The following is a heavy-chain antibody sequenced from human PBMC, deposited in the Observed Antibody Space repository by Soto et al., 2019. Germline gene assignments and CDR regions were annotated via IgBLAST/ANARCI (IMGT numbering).Heavy chain of an antibody. CDR1: GFTFSSYA. CDR3: AKDEDYYGSGGPFGY. D-gene: IGHD3-10*01. CDR2: ISGSGGST. J-gene: IGHJ4*02. V-gene: IGHV3-23*01. Sequence: AGGSLRLSCAASGFTFSSYAMSWVRQAPGKGLEWVSAISGSGGSTYYADSVKGRFTISRDNSKNTLYLQMNSLRAEDTAVYYCAKDEDYYGSGGPFGYWGQGTLVTVSS.